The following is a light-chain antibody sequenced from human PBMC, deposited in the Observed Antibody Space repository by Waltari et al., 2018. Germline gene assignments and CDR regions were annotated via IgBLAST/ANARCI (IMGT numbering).Light chain of an antibody. CDR2: RAS. V-gene: IGKV3-15*01. Sequence: VMTQSPATLSVSPGERATLSCRASQSIYDNLAWYQHKPGQAPRLLIFRASTRTTGIPASCSGRGSGTEFTLTISSLQSEASAVYYCQQYNRGPPITVGQGTRLEIK. CDR1: QSIYDN. J-gene: IGKJ5*01. CDR3: QQYNRGPPIT.